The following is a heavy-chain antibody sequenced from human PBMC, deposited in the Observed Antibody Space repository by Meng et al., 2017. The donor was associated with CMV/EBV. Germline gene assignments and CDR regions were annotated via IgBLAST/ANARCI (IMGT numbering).Heavy chain of an antibody. V-gene: IGHV3-11*01. J-gene: IGHJ4*02. CDR2: ISSSGSTI. CDR1: GVSFSEYY. D-gene: IGHD2-2*01. Sequence: GGSLRLSCAASGVSFSEYYMNWIRQAPGKRLEWISYISSSGSTIYYADSVKGRFTVSRDNAKNSLYLQMNSLRAEDTALYYCAKGGIVVVPAADFDYWGQGTLVTVSS. CDR3: AKGGIVVVPAADFDY.